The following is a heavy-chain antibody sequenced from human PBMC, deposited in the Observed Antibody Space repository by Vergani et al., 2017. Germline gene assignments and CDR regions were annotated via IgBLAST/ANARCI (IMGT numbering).Heavy chain of an antibody. V-gene: IGHV3-30*03. CDR3: ARFESGYNENGMDV. D-gene: IGHD5-24*01. Sequence: QVQLVESGGGVVQPGRSLRLSCAASGFTFSSYGMHWVRQAPGKGLEWVAVISYDGSNKYYADSVKGRFTISRDNSKNTLYLQMNSLRSEDTAVYYCARFESGYNENGMDVWGQGTTVTVSS. CDR1: GFTFSSYG. J-gene: IGHJ6*02. CDR2: ISYDGSNK.